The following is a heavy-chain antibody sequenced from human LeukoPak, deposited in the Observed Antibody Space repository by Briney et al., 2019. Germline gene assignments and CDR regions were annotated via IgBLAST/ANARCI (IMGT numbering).Heavy chain of an antibody. CDR1: GYTFTDYY. Sequence: ASVTVSFTASGYTFTDYYMHWVRQAPGQGLEWMGWINPNSGGTNYAQKFQGRVTMTRDTSISTAYMELSRLRSDDTAVYYCARDREGYYYDSSGYYGYWGQGTLVTVSS. CDR3: ARDREGYYYDSSGYYGY. CDR2: INPNSGGT. J-gene: IGHJ4*02. V-gene: IGHV1-2*02. D-gene: IGHD3-22*01.